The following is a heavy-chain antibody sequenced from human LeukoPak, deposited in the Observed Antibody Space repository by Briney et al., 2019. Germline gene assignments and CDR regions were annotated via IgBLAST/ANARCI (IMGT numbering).Heavy chain of an antibody. J-gene: IGHJ4*02. D-gene: IGHD3-10*01. Sequence: GGSLRLSCAASGFTFSSYAMSWVRQAPGKGLEWVSGIRGSDGTTYYADSVKGRFTISRDNSKNTLHLQMNSLRAEDPAIYFFAKDQKATYGSASAEEGDYWGQGTLVTVSS. CDR1: GFTFSSYA. CDR3: AKDQKATYGSASAEEGDY. CDR2: IRGSDGTT. V-gene: IGHV3-23*01.